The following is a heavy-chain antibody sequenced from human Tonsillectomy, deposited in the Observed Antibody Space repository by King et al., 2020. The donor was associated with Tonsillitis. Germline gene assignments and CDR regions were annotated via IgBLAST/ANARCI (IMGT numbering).Heavy chain of an antibody. J-gene: IGHJ4*02. D-gene: IGHD3-22*01. Sequence: VTLKESGPALVKPPQTLTLTCTFSGFSLSTSGMRVSWIRQPPGKALEWLARIDWDDDKFYSTSLKTRLTISKDTSKNQVVLTMTNMDPVDTATYYCARGGGPYYYDSSGYYYDYWGQGTLVTVSS. CDR3: ARGGGPYYYDSSGYYYDY. CDR1: GFSLSTSGMR. CDR2: IDWDDDK. V-gene: IGHV2-70*04.